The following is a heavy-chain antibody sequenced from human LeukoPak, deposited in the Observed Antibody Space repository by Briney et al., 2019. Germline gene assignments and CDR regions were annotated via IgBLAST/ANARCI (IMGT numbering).Heavy chain of an antibody. D-gene: IGHD3-10*01. CDR3: ARDRGQPTRLFDY. J-gene: IGHJ4*02. V-gene: IGHV4-31*03. Sequence: PSETLSLPCTVSGGSISSGGYYWSWIRQHPGKGLEWIGYIYYSGSTYYNPSLKSRVTISVDTSKNQFSLKLSSVTAADTAVYYCARDRGQPTRLFDYWGQGTLVTVSS. CDR2: IYYSGST. CDR1: GGSISSGGYY.